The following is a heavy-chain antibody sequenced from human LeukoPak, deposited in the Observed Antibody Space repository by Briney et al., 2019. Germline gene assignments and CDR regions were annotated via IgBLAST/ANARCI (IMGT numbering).Heavy chain of an antibody. CDR3: ATVGYSYGAFDY. V-gene: IGHV1-24*01. CDR2: FDREDGET. D-gene: IGHD5-18*01. CDR1: GYTLTEIS. Sequence: GASVKVSCKVSGYTLTEISLHWXXQAPXKGXEXXGGFDREDGETMYAQKFQGRVTMTEDTSRDTAFMELSSLRSEDTAVYYCATVGYSYGAFDYWGQGTLVTVSS. J-gene: IGHJ4*02.